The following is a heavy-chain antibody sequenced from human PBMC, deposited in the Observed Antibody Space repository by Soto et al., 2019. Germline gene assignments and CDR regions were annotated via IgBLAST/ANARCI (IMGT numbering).Heavy chain of an antibody. CDR2: IYYSGST. D-gene: IGHD6-19*01. CDR3: ARDRIGGWYVGVDY. Sequence: SETLSLTCTVSGGSISSGGYYWSWIRQHPGKGLEWTGYIYYSGSTYYNPSLKSRVTISVDTSKNQFSLKLSSVTAADTAVYYCARDRIGGWYVGVDYWGQGTLVTVSS. V-gene: IGHV4-31*03. J-gene: IGHJ4*02. CDR1: GGSISSGGYY.